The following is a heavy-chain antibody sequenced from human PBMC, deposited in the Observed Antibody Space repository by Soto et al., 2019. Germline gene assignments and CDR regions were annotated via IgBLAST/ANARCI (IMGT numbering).Heavy chain of an antibody. CDR1: GFTFSSYG. V-gene: IGHV3-33*06. J-gene: IGHJ4*02. CDR2: IWYDGSNK. Sequence: GGSLRLSCAASGFTFSSYGMHWARQAPGKGLEWVAVIWYDGSNKYYADSVKGRFTISRDNSKNTLYLQMNSLRAEDTAVYYCAKENVVVTAIYYFDYWGQGTLVTVSS. D-gene: IGHD2-21*02. CDR3: AKENVVVTAIYYFDY.